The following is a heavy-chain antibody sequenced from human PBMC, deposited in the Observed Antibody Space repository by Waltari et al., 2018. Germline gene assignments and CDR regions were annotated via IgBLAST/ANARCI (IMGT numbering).Heavy chain of an antibody. D-gene: IGHD1-26*01. CDR1: GYTFTDYY. Sequence: EVQLVQSGAEVKKPGATVKIYCKVSGYTFTDYYLHWVQQAPGKGLECMGLVDSEDGETIYAEKFQVRVTITADTSTDTAYMELSSLRSEDTAVYYCATVSVGATPLHAFDIWGQGTMVTVSS. V-gene: IGHV1-69-2*01. CDR3: ATVSVGATPLHAFDI. J-gene: IGHJ3*02. CDR2: VDSEDGET.